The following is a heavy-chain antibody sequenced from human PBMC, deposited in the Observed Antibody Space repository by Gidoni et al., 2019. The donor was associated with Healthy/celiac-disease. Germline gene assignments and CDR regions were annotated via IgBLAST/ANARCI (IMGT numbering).Heavy chain of an antibody. CDR3: ARGGVDCSGGSCLLGFYYYYMDV. Sequence: QVQLVESGGGVVQPGRSLRLSCAAAGFTFSSYGMHWVRPAPGKGLEWVAVIWYDGSNKYYADSVKGRFTISRDNSKNTLYLQMNSLRAEDTAVYYCARGGVDCSGGSCLLGFYYYYMDVWGKGTTVTVSS. V-gene: IGHV3-33*01. CDR1: GFTFSSYG. CDR2: IWYDGSNK. D-gene: IGHD2-15*01. J-gene: IGHJ6*03.